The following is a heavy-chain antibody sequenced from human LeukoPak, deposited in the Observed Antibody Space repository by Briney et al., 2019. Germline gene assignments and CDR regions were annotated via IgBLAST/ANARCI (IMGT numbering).Heavy chain of an antibody. V-gene: IGHV4-39*07. CDR1: GGSISSGSYY. Sequence: SETLSLTCTVSGGSISSGSYYWSWIRQPPGKGLEWIGSIYHSGSTYYNPSLKSRVTISVDTSKNQFSLKLSSVTAADTAVYYCARDPEGWEPKGGFDYWGQGTLVTVSS. D-gene: IGHD1-26*01. CDR2: IYHSGST. CDR3: ARDPEGWEPKGGFDY. J-gene: IGHJ4*02.